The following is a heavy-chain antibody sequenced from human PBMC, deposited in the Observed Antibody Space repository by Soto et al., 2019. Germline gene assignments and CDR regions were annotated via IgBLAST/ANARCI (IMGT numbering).Heavy chain of an antibody. CDR3: GSAYRSSSDFYYGMEG. D-gene: IGHD6-6*01. Sequence: VEVARTASAYIVPAYDIPGVRQAPGQGLEWIGWISAHNGGTNDAQKFQGRVTMTADKSTGTAYMERSSLRSEDTAVDYCGSAYRSSSDFYYGMEGCGQGTTVTVSS. CDR2: ISAHNGGT. J-gene: IGHJ6*02. CDR1: AYIVPAYD. V-gene: IGHV1-2*02.